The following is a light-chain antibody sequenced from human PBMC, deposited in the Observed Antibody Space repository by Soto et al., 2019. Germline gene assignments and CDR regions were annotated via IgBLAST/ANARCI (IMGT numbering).Light chain of an antibody. CDR2: AAP. V-gene: IGKV1-39*01. CDR3: QQSFSTLGWT. Sequence: DIQMTQSPSSLSASVGDGVTIACRASQSISSYLNWYQQKPGKAPKLLIHAAPSLQSGVPSRFSGSGSGTDFTLTISSLQPEDFATYYCQQSFSTLGWTFGQGTKVDIK. J-gene: IGKJ1*01. CDR1: QSISSY.